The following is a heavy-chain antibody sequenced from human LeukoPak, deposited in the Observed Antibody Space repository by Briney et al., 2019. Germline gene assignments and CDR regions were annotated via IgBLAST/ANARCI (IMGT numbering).Heavy chain of an antibody. CDR1: GFTFSSYA. Sequence: GGSLRLSCAASGFTFSSYAMHWVRQAPGKGLEYVSAISSNGGSTYYANSVKGRFTISRDNSKNTLYLQMGSLRAEDMAVYYCARGDGSSWRTIDYWGQGTLVTVSS. V-gene: IGHV3-64*01. J-gene: IGHJ4*02. CDR3: ARGDGSSWRTIDY. D-gene: IGHD6-13*01. CDR2: ISSNGGST.